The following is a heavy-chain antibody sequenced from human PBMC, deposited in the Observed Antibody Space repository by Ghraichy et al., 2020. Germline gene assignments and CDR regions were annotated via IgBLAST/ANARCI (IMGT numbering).Heavy chain of an antibody. J-gene: IGHJ6*02. CDR1: GFTFTSSA. CDR3: AADATKGYCSGGSCHASDV. V-gene: IGHV1-58*01. D-gene: IGHD2-15*01. CDR2: IVVGSGNT. Sequence: SVKVSCKASGFTFTSSAVKWVRQARGQRLEWIGWIVVGSGNTNYAQKFQERVTITRDMSTSTAYMELSSLRSEDTAVYYCAADATKGYCSGGSCHASDVWGQGTTVTVSS.